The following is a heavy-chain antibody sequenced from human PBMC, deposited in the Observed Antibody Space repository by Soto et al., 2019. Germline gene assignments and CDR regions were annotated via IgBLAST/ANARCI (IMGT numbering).Heavy chain of an antibody. J-gene: IGHJ6*02. V-gene: IGHV4-34*01. CDR1: GGSFSGYY. D-gene: IGHD4-17*01. Sequence: TRSLTCAVYGGSFSGYYWSWIRQPPGNGLEWIGEINHSGSTKYNPSLKSRVTISVDTSKNQFSLKLSSVTAADTAVYYCARVSPTYGDYVPFYYYYGREVWGQGTTVIVSS. CDR2: INHSGST. CDR3: ARVSPTYGDYVPFYYYYGREV.